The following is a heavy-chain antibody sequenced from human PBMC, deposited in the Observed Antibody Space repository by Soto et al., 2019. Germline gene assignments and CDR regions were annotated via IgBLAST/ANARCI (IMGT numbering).Heavy chain of an antibody. D-gene: IGHD3-22*01. Sequence: QITLKESGPTLVKPTQTLTLTCTFSEFSLTTSGVGVGWIRQPPGKALEWLALIYWDDDERYSPSLKSRLTITKDTSKNQVVLTMTNMDPVDTATYYCVHRSYQYDSGGYNYGDAFDIWGQGTRVTVSS. CDR1: EFSLTTSGVG. CDR2: IYWDDDE. V-gene: IGHV2-5*02. CDR3: VHRSYQYDSGGYNYGDAFDI. J-gene: IGHJ3*02.